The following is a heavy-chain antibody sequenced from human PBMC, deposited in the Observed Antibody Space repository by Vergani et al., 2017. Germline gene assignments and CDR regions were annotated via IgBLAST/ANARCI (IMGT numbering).Heavy chain of an antibody. V-gene: IGHV3-23*01. CDR2: ISGSGGST. Sequence: EVQLLESGGDLVQPGGSLRLSCAASGFTFNHYAMNWVRQAPGKGLEWVSGISGSGGSTYYAGSVKGRFTISRDSSKNTLYLQMNSLSAGDTAVYYCAKANPRNSGYDYLDSYHAMGVWGQGTTVTVSS. CDR3: AKANPRNSGYDYLDSYHAMGV. J-gene: IGHJ6*02. CDR1: GFTFNHYA. D-gene: IGHD5-12*01.